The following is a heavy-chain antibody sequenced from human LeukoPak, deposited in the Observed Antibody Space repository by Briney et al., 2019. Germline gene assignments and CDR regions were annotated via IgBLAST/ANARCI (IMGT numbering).Heavy chain of an antibody. CDR2: INSDGSST. CDR1: GFTFSSYW. V-gene: IGHV3-74*01. Sequence: PGGSLRLSCAASGFTFSSYWMHLVRQAPGKGLVWVSRINSDGSSTSYADSVKGRFTISRDNAKNTLYLQMNSLRAEDTAVYYCATAELGYCSSTSCYTPFDYWGQGTLVTVSS. D-gene: IGHD2-2*02. CDR3: ATAELGYCSSTSCYTPFDY. J-gene: IGHJ4*02.